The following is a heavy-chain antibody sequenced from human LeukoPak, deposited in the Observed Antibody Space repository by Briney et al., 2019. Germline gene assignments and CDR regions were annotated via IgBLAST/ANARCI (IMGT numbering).Heavy chain of an antibody. V-gene: IGHV4-59*02. Sequence: SETLSLTCTVSGGSVSSYYWSWIRQPPGKGLEWIGYIYYSGSTNYNPSLKSRVTISVDTSKNQVSLKLSSVTAADTAVYYCARTDSKQQLVPSYYYYMDVWGKGTTVTVSS. J-gene: IGHJ6*03. CDR3: ARTDSKQQLVPSYYYYMDV. CDR1: GGSVSSYY. CDR2: IYYSGST. D-gene: IGHD6-13*01.